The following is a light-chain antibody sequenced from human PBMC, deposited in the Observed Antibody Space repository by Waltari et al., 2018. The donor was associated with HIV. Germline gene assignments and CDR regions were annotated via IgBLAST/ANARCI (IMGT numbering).Light chain of an antibody. J-gene: IGKJ5*01. V-gene: IGKV1-5*03. CDR3: QQYKSFSLT. Sequence: DIQMTQSPSTLSVSVGDRVIITCRSSQNVDNWLARYQQRPGSAPKVLIYKTSTLQTGVPSRFSGSGSGTEFSLTISSLQPDDFATYYCQQYKSFSLTFGQGTRLEIK. CDR2: KTS. CDR1: QNVDNW.